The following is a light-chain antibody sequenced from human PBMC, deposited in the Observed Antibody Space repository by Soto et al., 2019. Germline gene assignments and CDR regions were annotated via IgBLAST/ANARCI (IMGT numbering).Light chain of an antibody. CDR1: QGIDIY. Sequence: EIVLTQSPATLSLSPGETATLSCRASQGIDIYLAWYQQRPGRAPRLLIYDASSRPAAVPARFSGSGSGTDFTLTIAGLYPEHCAVYYCQQRDNWLLLFGGGNKVDIK. CDR3: QQRDNWLLL. V-gene: IGKV3-11*01. J-gene: IGKJ4*01. CDR2: DAS.